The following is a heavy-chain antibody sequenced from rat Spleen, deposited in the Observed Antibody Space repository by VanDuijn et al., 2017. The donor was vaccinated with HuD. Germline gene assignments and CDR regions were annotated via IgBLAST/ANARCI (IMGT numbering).Heavy chain of an antibody. J-gene: IGHJ3*01. D-gene: IGHD1-10*01. CDR3: TTENYWFAY. V-gene: IGHV5-27*01. CDR1: GFIFSNYD. Sequence: EVQLVESGGGLVQPGRSMKLSCVASGFIFSNYDMAWVRQAPKKGLELVAYISFDAGTTYYRDSVKARFTISRDNAKSTLYLQMDSLRSEDTATYYCTTENYWFAYWGQGTLVTVSS. CDR2: ISFDAGTT.